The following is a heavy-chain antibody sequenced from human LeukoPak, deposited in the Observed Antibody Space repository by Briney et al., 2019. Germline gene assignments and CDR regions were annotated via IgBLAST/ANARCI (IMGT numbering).Heavy chain of an antibody. J-gene: IGHJ1*01. CDR2: IYYSGST. D-gene: IGHD6-19*01. Sequence: SETLSLTCTVSGGSISSSSYYWGWIRQPPGKGLEWIGSIYYSGSTYYNPSLKSRVTISVDTSKNQFSLKLSSVTAADTAVYYCARDGLAVAGWYFQHWGQGTLVTVSS. CDR3: ARDGLAVAGWYFQH. CDR1: GGSISSSSYY. V-gene: IGHV4-39*07.